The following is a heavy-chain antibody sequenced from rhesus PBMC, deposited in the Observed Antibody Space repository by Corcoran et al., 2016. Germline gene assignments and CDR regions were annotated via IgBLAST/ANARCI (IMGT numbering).Heavy chain of an antibody. CDR2: IGGSSGTT. D-gene: IGHD3-9*01. V-gene: IGHV4-127*01. CDR1: GYSISSGYG. CDR3: ARVGGITVPNGFAV. Sequence: QVQLQESGPGLVKPSETLSLTCAVSGYSISSGYGWSWIRQPPGKGLEWIGYIGGSSGTTNYNPSHKSRVTISKDTSKNHFSLKVTYLTAADTAVYYWARVGGITVPNGFAVWGSGVLVTVSS. J-gene: IGHJ5-1*01.